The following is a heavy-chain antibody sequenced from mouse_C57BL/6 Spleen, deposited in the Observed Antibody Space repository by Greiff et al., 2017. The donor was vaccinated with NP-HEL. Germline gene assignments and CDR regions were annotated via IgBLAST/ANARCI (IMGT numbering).Heavy chain of an antibody. V-gene: IGHV5-12*01. D-gene: IGHD1-1*01. Sequence: EVMLVESGGGLVQPGGSLKLSCAASGFTFSDYYMYWVRQTPEKRLEWVAYISNGGGSTYYPDTVKGRFTISRDNAKNTLYLQMSRLKSEDTAMYYCARHDYYGSGHVWGTGTTVTVSS. CDR3: ARHDYYGSGHV. CDR2: ISNGGGST. J-gene: IGHJ1*03. CDR1: GFTFSDYY.